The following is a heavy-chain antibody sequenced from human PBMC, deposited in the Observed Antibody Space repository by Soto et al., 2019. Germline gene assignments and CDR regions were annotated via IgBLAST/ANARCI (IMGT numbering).Heavy chain of an antibody. D-gene: IGHD3-9*01. CDR2: IYYSGST. V-gene: IGHV4-39*01. CDR3: ARRSDIFLYLGY. Sequence: QLQLQESGPGLVKPSETLSLTCTVSGGSISSSSYYWGWIRQPPGKGLEWIGSIYYSGSTYYNPSLKSRVTISVDTSKNQFSLKLSSVTAADTAVYYCARRSDIFLYLGYWGQGTLVTVSS. J-gene: IGHJ4*02. CDR1: GGSISSSSYY.